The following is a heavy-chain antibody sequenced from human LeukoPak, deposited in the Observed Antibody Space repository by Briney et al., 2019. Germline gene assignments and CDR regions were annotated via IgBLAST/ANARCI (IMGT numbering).Heavy chain of an antibody. J-gene: IGHJ3*01. Sequence: ASVKVSCKASGYTFTSYGVSWVRQVPGQGLEWMGWINCNSGATNLAQKFQGRVTMTKDRPIRTAYMELKSLRSDDTAIYYCARKPLDYYETLDAFDLWGQGTMVIVSS. V-gene: IGHV1-2*02. D-gene: IGHD3-22*01. CDR3: ARKPLDYYETLDAFDL. CDR1: GYTFTSYG. CDR2: INCNSGAT.